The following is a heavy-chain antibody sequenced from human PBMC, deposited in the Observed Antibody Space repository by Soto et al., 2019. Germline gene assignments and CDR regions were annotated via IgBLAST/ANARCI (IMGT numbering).Heavy chain of an antibody. Sequence: SGPTLVNPTQTLTLTCTLSGISLSTSGVGLGWIRQTPGKALEWLALVYWNDDKHYRPSLKSRLTITKDTSKNQAILTMTNMDPVDTATYYCARGLATLPVFAFDIWGQGTEVTVS. D-gene: IGHD1-1*01. CDR3: ARGLATLPVFAFDI. CDR1: GISLSTSGVG. V-gene: IGHV2-5*01. CDR2: VYWNDDK. J-gene: IGHJ3*02.